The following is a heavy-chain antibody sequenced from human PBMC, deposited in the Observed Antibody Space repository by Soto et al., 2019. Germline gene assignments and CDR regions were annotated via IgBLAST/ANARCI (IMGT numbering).Heavy chain of an antibody. CDR2: VGGSDDDK. D-gene: IGHD2-8*01. CDR1: GFTFSDYA. V-gene: IGHV3-23*01. J-gene: IGHJ3*02. Sequence: EVQLLESGGGVVQPGGSLRLSCAASGFTFSDYAMSWVRQTPGKGLQWVSGVGGSDDDKHYADSVRGRFIVSRDNSKNTLYLQMTSLRADDTAIYYCAKEATSYNGVWETFDMLGQGTEVTVSS. CDR3: AKEATSYNGVWETFDM.